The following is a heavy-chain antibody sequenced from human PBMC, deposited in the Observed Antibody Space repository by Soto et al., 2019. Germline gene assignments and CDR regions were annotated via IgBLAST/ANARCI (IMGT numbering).Heavy chain of an antibody. CDR1: GGSISSYY. D-gene: IGHD3-3*01. V-gene: IGHV4-59*01. J-gene: IGHJ4*02. CDR3: ARARRYDFWSGYPPCFDY. Sequence: SETLSLTCTVSGGSISSYYWSWIRQPPGKGLEWIGYIYYSGSTNYNPSLKSRVTISVDTSKNQFSLKLSSVTAADTAVYYCARARRYDFWSGYPPCFDYWGQGTLVTVSS. CDR2: IYYSGST.